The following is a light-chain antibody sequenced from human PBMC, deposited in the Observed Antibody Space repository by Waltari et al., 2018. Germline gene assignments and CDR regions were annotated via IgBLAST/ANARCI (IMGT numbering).Light chain of an antibody. CDR3: QQRSNWPSIT. CDR2: DAS. J-gene: IGKJ5*01. Sequence: EIVLTQSPATLPLSPGERATLSCRASQRVSSYLAWYQQKPGQAPRLLIYDASNRATGIPARFSGSGSGTDFTLTISSLEPEDFAVYYCQQRSNWPSITFGQGTRLEIK. V-gene: IGKV3-11*01. CDR1: QRVSSY.